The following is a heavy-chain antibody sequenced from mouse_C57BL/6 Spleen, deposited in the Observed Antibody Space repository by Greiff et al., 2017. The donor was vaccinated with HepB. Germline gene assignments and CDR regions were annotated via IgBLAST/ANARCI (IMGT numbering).Heavy chain of an antibody. J-gene: IGHJ4*01. Sequence: VQLQQSGAELARPGASVKLSCKASGYTFTSYGISWVKQRTGQGLEWIGEIYPRSGNTYYNEKFKGKATLTADKSSSTAYMELRSLTSEDSAGYVCARSYYGSSYGYAMDYWGQGTSVTVSS. CDR1: GYTFTSYG. CDR3: ARSYYGSSYGYAMDY. V-gene: IGHV1-81*01. D-gene: IGHD1-1*01. CDR2: IYPRSGNT.